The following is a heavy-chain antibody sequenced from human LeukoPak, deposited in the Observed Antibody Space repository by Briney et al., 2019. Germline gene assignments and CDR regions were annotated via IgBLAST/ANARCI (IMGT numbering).Heavy chain of an antibody. D-gene: IGHD3-22*01. CDR2: IYYSGST. Sequence: SETLSLTCTVSGVSISTHFYYWGWIRQPPGKGLEWIGSIYYSGSTYYNPSLKSRVTISVDTSKNQFSLKLSSVTAADTAVYYCARDRMIVVVEDAFDIWGQGTMVTVSS. J-gene: IGHJ3*02. CDR3: ARDRMIVVVEDAFDI. V-gene: IGHV4-39*07. CDR1: GVSISTHFYY.